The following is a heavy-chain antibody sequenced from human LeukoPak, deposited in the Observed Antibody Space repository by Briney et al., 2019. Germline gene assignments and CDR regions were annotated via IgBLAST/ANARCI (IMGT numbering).Heavy chain of an antibody. V-gene: IGHV4-39*07. CDR2: IYYSGST. J-gene: IGHJ3*02. CDR1: GGSISSSSYY. D-gene: IGHD3-10*01. CDR3: ASPNYYGSGSHDLIDAFDI. Sequence: SETLSLTCTVSGGSISSSSYYWGWIRRPPGKGLGWIGGIYYSGSTYYNPSLKSRLTISVDTSKNQFSLKLSSVTAADTAVYYCASPNYYGSGSHDLIDAFDIWGQGTMVTVSS.